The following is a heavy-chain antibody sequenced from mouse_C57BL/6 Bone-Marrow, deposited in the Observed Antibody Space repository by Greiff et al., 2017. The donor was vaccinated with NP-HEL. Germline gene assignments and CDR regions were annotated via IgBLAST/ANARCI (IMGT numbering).Heavy chain of an antibody. J-gene: IGHJ3*01. CDR3: AKGSNPAWFAY. Sequence: QVQLQQPGAELVKPGASVKLSCKASGYTFTSYWMHWVKQRPGQGLEWIGMIHPNSGSTNYNEKFKSKATLTVDKSSSTAYMQLSRLTSEDSAVYYCAKGSNPAWFAYWGQGTLVTVSA. CDR1: GYTFTSYW. CDR2: IHPNSGST. V-gene: IGHV1-64*01. D-gene: IGHD2-5*01.